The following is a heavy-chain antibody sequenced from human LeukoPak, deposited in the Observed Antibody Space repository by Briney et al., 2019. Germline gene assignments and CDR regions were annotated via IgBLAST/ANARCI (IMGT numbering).Heavy chain of an antibody. J-gene: IGHJ4*02. D-gene: IGHD1-7*01. CDR3: ARDRRMRVRCYGKTGTTALDY. Sequence: SGGSLRLSCAASGFNFSSYAMSWVRQAPGKGLEWVSGVSGSGGSRNYADSVKGRFTISRDNAEKTLYLQMNSLRAEDTAVDFCARDRRMRVRCYGKTGTTALDYWGQGTLVTVSS. CDR2: VSGSGGSR. V-gene: IGHV3-23*01. CDR1: GFNFSSYA.